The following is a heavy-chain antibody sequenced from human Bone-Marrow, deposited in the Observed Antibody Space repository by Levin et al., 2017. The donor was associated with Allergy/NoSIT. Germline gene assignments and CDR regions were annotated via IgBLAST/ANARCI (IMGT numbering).Heavy chain of an antibody. V-gene: IGHV1-2*02. J-gene: IGHJ4*02. CDR3: ARESTSSWFDY. D-gene: IGHD6-13*01. CDR1: GYTFIDSH. Sequence: ASVKVSCKASGYTFIDSHLHWVREAPGRGLEWMGWINATTGGTKYAQIFQGRLTVTRDTSTSTVYMELRGVRFADAAIYYCARESTSSWFDYWGQGTLVTVSS. CDR2: INATTGGT.